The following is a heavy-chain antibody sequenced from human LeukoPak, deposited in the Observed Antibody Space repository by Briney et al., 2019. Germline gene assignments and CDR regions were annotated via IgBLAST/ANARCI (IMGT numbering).Heavy chain of an antibody. Sequence: GESLKIACKGSGYSFTSYWIGWVRQMPGKGLEWMGIIYPGDSDTRYSPSFQGQVTISADKSISTAYLQWGSLKASDTAMYYCARWDIAALSDAFDIWGQGTMVTVSS. J-gene: IGHJ3*02. CDR3: ARWDIAALSDAFDI. CDR1: GYSFTSYW. D-gene: IGHD6-6*01. V-gene: IGHV5-51*01. CDR2: IYPGDSDT.